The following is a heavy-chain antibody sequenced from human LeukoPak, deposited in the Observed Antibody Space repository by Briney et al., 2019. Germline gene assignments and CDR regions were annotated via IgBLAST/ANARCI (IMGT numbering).Heavy chain of an antibody. Sequence: PGGSLRLSCAASGFTCSSYWMSWVRQAPEKGLEWVANIKQDGSEKYYVDSVKGRFTISRDNAKNSLYLQMNSLRAEDTAVYYCARIRRGWSQNWDYWGQGTLVTVSS. CDR2: IKQDGSEK. V-gene: IGHV3-7*01. J-gene: IGHJ4*02. CDR3: ARIRRGWSQNWDY. CDR1: GFTCSSYW. D-gene: IGHD6-19*01.